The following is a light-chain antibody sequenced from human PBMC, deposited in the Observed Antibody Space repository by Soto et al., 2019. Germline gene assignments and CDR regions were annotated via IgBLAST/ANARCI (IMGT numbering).Light chain of an antibody. CDR2: GAS. J-gene: IGKJ2*01. CDR3: QQYNNWPRT. Sequence: EIVMTQSPATRSVSPGERATLSCRASQSVSSNLAWYQQKPGQAPRLLIYGASTRATGIPARFSGSGSGTEFTLTISSLQSEDFAVYYCQQYNNWPRTFGQGTKLEIK. CDR1: QSVSSN. V-gene: IGKV3-15*01.